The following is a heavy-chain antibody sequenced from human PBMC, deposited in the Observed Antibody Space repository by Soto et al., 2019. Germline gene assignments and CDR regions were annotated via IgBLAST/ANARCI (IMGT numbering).Heavy chain of an antibody. Sequence: QVHLVQSGAEVKKPGASVKVSCQGSGYAFTTYGITWVRQAPGQGLEWMGWISAHNGNTNYAQKLQGRVTVTRDTATSTTYMGLRRLRYDGPAVYYCARGGDGDYWGPGTLVTVSS. J-gene: IGHJ4*02. CDR3: ARGGDGDY. CDR2: ISAHNGNT. CDR1: GYAFTTYG. V-gene: IGHV1-18*01. D-gene: IGHD3-16*01.